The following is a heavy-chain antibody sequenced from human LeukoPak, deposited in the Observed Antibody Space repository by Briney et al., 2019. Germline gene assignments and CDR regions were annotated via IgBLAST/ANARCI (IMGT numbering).Heavy chain of an antibody. CDR1: GVSISSYY. Sequence: SETLSLTCAVSGVSISSYYLNWIRQPPGKALEWMGYIYYSGSTNYNPSLKNRVTISVDTSKNQCSLKLSSVTAADTAVYSCARHRYIAAAGFDYWGQGTLVTVSS. J-gene: IGHJ4*02. CDR2: IYYSGST. V-gene: IGHV4-59*08. D-gene: IGHD6-13*01. CDR3: ARHRYIAAAGFDY.